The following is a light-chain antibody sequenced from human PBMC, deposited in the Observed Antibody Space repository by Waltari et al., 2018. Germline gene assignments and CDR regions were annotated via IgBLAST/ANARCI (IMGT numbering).Light chain of an antibody. J-gene: IGKJ3*01. V-gene: IGKV3-11*01. Sequence: EVVLTQSPATLSLSPGERATLSCRASQSVSNSLAWYRQKPGQAPSLLIYDASTRAAGIPGRFSGSGSGTDFTLTISSLEPEDFSVYYCQQYGGSQGGFTFGPGTKVDIK. CDR1: QSVSNS. CDR3: QQYGGSQGGFT. CDR2: DAS.